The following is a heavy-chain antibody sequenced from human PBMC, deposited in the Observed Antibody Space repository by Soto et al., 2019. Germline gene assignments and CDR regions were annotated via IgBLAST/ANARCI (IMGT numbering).Heavy chain of an antibody. V-gene: IGHV1-69*06. CDR2: IIPIFGTT. Sequence: ASVKVSCKASGGTFCSDAITWVRQAPGQGLEWVGRIIPIFGTTNYGQNLQGRVTISADKSTLTSYMELHSLTSDDTALYYCARDRTDSGYYTNWLDPWGQGTQVTVSS. CDR1: GGTFCSDA. D-gene: IGHD3-22*01. J-gene: IGHJ5*02. CDR3: ARDRTDSGYYTNWLDP.